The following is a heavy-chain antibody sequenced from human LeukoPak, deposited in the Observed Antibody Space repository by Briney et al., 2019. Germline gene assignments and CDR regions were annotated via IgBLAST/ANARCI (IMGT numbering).Heavy chain of an antibody. Sequence: PSETLSLTCTVSGGSISSSSYYWGWIRQPPGKGLEWIGSIYYSGSTYYNPSLKSRVTISVDTSKNQFSLKLSSVTAADTAVYYCASILFSYYYDSSGPLGYWGQGTLVTVSS. J-gene: IGHJ4*02. CDR1: GGSISSSSYY. V-gene: IGHV4-39*07. D-gene: IGHD3-22*01. CDR3: ASILFSYYYDSSGPLGY. CDR2: IYYSGST.